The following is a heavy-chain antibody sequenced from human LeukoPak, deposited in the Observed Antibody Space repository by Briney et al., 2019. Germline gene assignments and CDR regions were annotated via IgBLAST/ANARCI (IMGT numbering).Heavy chain of an antibody. CDR2: INDSGSN. J-gene: IGHJ4*02. V-gene: IGHV4-59*08. CDR1: GGSIRGYY. Sequence: SETLSLTCTVSGGSIRGYYWSWIRQPPGKALEWIGYINDSGSNYYNPSLKSRVTISLDTSNNQFSLKLSSVTAAETAIYYCARHLAARLGAARFLDYWGQGTLVTVSS. D-gene: IGHD4/OR15-4a*01. CDR3: ARHLAARLGAARFLDY.